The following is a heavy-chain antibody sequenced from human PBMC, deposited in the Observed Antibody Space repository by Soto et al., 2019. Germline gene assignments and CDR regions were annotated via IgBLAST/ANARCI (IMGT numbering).Heavy chain of an antibody. CDR3: ARESRYCSGGSCYFLPGIDY. CDR2: IIPIFGTA. Sequence: QVQLVQSGAEVKKPGSSVKVSCKASGGTFSSYAISWVRQAPGQGLEWMGGIIPIFGTANYAQKFQGRVTITVAESTSTAYMERSSLRSEDTAVYYCARESRYCSGGSCYFLPGIDYWGQGTLVTVSS. V-gene: IGHV1-69*12. CDR1: GGTFSSYA. J-gene: IGHJ4*02. D-gene: IGHD2-15*01.